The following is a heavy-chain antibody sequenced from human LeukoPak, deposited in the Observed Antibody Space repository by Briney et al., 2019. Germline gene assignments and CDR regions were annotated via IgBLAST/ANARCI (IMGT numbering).Heavy chain of an antibody. J-gene: IGHJ4*02. CDR1: GGSISSYY. CDR2: IYYSGST. V-gene: IGHV4-59*01. D-gene: IGHD6-19*01. CDR3: ARFLGAGTSEALDY. Sequence: PSETLSLTCTVSGGSISSYYWSWIRQPPGKGLEWIGYIYYSGSTNYNPSLKSRVTISVDTSKNQFSLKVSSVTAADTAVYYCARFLGAGTSEALDYWGQGALVTVSS.